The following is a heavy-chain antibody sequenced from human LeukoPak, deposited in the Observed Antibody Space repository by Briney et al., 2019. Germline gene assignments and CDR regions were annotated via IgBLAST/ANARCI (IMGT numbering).Heavy chain of an antibody. CDR3: ARMPYYYDSSGYLNWFDP. CDR2: ISAYNGNT. J-gene: IGHJ5*02. D-gene: IGHD3-22*01. CDR1: SYTFTSYG. Sequence: GASVKVSCKASSYTFTSYGINWVRQAPGQGLEWMGCISAYNGNTNYAQKLQGRVTMTTDTSTSTAYMELSSLRSEDTAVYYCARMPYYYDSSGYLNWFDPWGQGTLVTVSS. V-gene: IGHV1-18*01.